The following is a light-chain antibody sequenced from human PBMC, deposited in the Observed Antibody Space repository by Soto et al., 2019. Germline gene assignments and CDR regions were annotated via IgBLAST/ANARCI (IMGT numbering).Light chain of an antibody. CDR2: GAS. Sequence: ENVLTQSPGTLSLSPGERATLSCRASQSVSSAYLAWYQQKPGQAPRLLIYGASSRATGIPDRFSGSGSGTDFTLTISRLEPEDVAVYYCQQYGSSPLTFGQGTKVEIK. J-gene: IGKJ1*01. CDR1: QSVSSAY. CDR3: QQYGSSPLT. V-gene: IGKV3-20*01.